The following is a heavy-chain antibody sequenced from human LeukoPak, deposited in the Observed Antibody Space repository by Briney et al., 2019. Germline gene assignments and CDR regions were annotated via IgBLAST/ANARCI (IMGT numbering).Heavy chain of an antibody. CDR1: GFTFSTYW. CDR2: INSDGSST. CDR3: ASVHLVPAAIDDYFDY. J-gene: IGHJ4*02. V-gene: IGHV3-74*01. Sequence: PGGSLGLSCAASGFTFSTYWMHWVRQAPGKGLVWVSRINSDGSSTSYADSVKGRFTISRDNSKNTLYLQMNSLRAEDTAVYYCASVHLVPAAIDDYFDYWGQGTLVTVSS. D-gene: IGHD2-2*01.